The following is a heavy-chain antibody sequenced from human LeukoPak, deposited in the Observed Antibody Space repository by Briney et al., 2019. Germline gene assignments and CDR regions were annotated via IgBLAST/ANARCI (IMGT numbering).Heavy chain of an antibody. CDR1: GYTFIGYY. CDR3: ASLRLIDY. Sequence: ASVKVSCKASGYTFIGYYMHWVRQAPGQGLEWMGCINPNSGTTNYAQKFQGRVTMTRDTSITTAYMELSVLRSDDTAVYYCASLRLIDYWGQGTLVTVSS. CDR2: INPNSGTT. J-gene: IGHJ4*02. V-gene: IGHV1-2*02. D-gene: IGHD3-16*01.